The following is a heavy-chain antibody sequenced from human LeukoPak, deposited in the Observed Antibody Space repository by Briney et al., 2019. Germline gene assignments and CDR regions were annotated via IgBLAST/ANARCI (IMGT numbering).Heavy chain of an antibody. Sequence: GGSLRLSCAASGFTFSSYGMHWVRQAPGKGLEWVAFIRYDGSNKYYADSVKGRFTISRDNSKNTLYLQMNSLRAEDTAVYYCAKDEECFNPEYCSSTQNWGQGTLVTVSS. CDR2: IRYDGSNK. CDR3: AKDEECFNPEYCSSTQN. V-gene: IGHV3-30*02. CDR1: GFTFSSYG. D-gene: IGHD2-2*01. J-gene: IGHJ4*02.